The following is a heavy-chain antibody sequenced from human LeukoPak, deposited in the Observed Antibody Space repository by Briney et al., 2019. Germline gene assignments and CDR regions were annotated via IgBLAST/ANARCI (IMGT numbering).Heavy chain of an antibody. J-gene: IGHJ4*02. Sequence: GGSLRLSCAASGFTFSSYSMNWVSQAPGKRLEWVSSISSSSSYIYYADSVKGRFTISRDNAKNSLYLQMNSLRAEDTAVYYCARDGGMTTVTNFDYWGQGTLVTVSS. CDR1: GFTFSSYS. D-gene: IGHD4-17*01. CDR3: ARDGGMTTVTNFDY. CDR2: ISSSSSYI. V-gene: IGHV3-21*01.